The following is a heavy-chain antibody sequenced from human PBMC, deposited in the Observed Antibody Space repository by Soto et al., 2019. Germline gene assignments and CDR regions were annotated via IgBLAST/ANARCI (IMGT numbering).Heavy chain of an antibody. J-gene: IGHJ6*02. V-gene: IGHV1-18*01. D-gene: IGHD3-10*01. CDR2: ISDYNGNT. Sequence: QVQLVQSGAEVKRAGASVKVSCKASGYTFSSYGLSWVRQAPGQGLEWMGWISDYNGNTHYAQKFQGRVIMTTDTSTRTAYMELRSLRSDATAVYFCGREGYYSGSGTYSPPRYYGMDVWGQGTTVTVSS. CDR1: GYTFSSYG. CDR3: GREGYYSGSGTYSPPRYYGMDV.